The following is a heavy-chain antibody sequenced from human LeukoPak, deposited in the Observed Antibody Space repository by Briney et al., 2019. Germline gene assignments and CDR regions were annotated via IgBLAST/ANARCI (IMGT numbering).Heavy chain of an antibody. CDR1: GFTFDGYG. CDR3: ARVPNTAIPDYYMDV. CDR2: INWNGGST. J-gene: IGHJ6*03. Sequence: GGSLRLSCAASGFTFDGYGMSWVRQAPGKGLEWVSGINWNGGSTGYADSVKGRFTISRDNAKNSLYLQMNSLRAEDTALYYCARVPNTAIPDYYMDVWGKGATVTVSS. D-gene: IGHD5-18*01. V-gene: IGHV3-20*04.